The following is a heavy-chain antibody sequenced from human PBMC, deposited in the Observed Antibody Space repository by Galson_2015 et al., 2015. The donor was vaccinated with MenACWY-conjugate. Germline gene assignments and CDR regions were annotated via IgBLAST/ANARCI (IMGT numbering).Heavy chain of an antibody. J-gene: IGHJ4*02. D-gene: IGHD3-22*01. CDR2: ISNSSSYT. CDR1: GFTFSDYY. V-gene: IGHV3-11*03. CDR3: ARNYYDSSGCKNL. Sequence: SLRLSFTASGFTFSDYYMSWIHQSPGKGLEWVSYISNSSSYTNYADSAKCRFTIYRDNAKKSLYLQMNSLSAEDTAVYYCARNYYDSSGCKNLWGQGTLVTVSS.